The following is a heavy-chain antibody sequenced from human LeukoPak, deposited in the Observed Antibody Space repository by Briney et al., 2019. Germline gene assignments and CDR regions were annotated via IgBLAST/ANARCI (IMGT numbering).Heavy chain of an antibody. CDR3: ARGESVSGYWDGDYGDYGENFDY. CDR2: INPNSGGT. V-gene: IGHV1-2*04. CDR1: GYTFTGYY. D-gene: IGHD4-17*01. Sequence: GASVKVSCKASGYTFTGYYMHWVRQAPGQGLEWMGRINPNSGGTNYAQKFQGWVTMTRDTSISTAYMELSRLRSDDTAVYYCARGESVSGYWDGDYGDYGENFDYWGQGTLVTVSS. J-gene: IGHJ4*02.